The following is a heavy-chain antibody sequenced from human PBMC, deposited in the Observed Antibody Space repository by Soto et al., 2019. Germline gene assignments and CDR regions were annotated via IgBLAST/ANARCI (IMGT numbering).Heavy chain of an antibody. CDR1: GYTFTSYA. Sequence: QVQLVQSGAEVKKPGASVKVSCKASGYTFTSYAMHWVRQAPGQRLEWMGWINADNGNTKYSQKFQGRVTITRDTSASTADMEVSSLRSEDTAVYYCARGDYYDIHDYWGQGPLVTVSS. CDR3: ARGDYYDIHDY. V-gene: IGHV1-3*01. CDR2: INADNGNT. D-gene: IGHD3-22*01. J-gene: IGHJ4*02.